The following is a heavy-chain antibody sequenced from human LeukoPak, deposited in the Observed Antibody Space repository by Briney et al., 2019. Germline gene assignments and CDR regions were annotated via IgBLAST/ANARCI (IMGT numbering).Heavy chain of an antibody. CDR2: IYYSGST. D-gene: IGHD5-12*01. CDR3: ARGGSGYDYYFDY. Sequence: SQTLSLTCTVSGGSISSGGYYWSWIRQHPGKGLEWNGYIYYSGSTYYNPSLKSRVTISVDTSKNQFSLKLSSVTAADTAVYYCARGGSGYDYYFDYWGQGTLVTVSS. CDR1: GGSISSGGYY. J-gene: IGHJ4*02. V-gene: IGHV4-31*03.